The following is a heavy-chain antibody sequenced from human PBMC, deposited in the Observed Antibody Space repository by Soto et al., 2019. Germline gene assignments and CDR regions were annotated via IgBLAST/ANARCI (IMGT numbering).Heavy chain of an antibody. CDR2: ISPNGDST. D-gene: IGHD3-22*01. CDR1: GFTFSIYA. J-gene: IGHJ4*02. V-gene: IGHV3-64D*06. Sequence: EVQLVESGGGLVQPGGSLRLSCSASGFTFSIYAIHWVRQAPGKGLEYVSTISPNGDSTYYADSVKGRFAISRDNSENTLYLQMSSLRAEDTAVYYCVKGEYYYDSGAYYPFDYWGQGTLVTVSS. CDR3: VKGEYYYDSGAYYPFDY.